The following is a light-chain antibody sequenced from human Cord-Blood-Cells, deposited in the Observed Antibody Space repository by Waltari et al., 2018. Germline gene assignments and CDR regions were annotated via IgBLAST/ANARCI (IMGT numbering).Light chain of an antibody. J-gene: IGKJ5*01. Sequence: EILMTQSPATLSVSPGERATLSCRASQSVSSNLAWYQQKPGQAPRLLIYGASTRATGIPARFSGSGSGTEFTLTISSLQSEDFAVYYCQQYNNWHITFGQGTRLEIK. CDR1: QSVSSN. V-gene: IGKV3-15*01. CDR3: QQYNNWHIT. CDR2: GAS.